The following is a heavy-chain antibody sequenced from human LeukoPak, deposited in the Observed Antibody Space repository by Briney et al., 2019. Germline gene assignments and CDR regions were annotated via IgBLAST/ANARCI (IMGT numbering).Heavy chain of an antibody. V-gene: IGHV3-23*01. Sequence: PGGPLRLSCAASGFTFSSYAMSWVRQAPRKGLAWVSSISGSGGSTYYADSVKDRFTISRDNSKNTLYLQMNSLRAEDTAVYYCAKASLKQWLPPGPGYWGQGTLVTVSS. D-gene: IGHD6-19*01. CDR1: GFTFSSYA. CDR3: AKASLKQWLPPGPGY. J-gene: IGHJ4*02. CDR2: ISGSGGST.